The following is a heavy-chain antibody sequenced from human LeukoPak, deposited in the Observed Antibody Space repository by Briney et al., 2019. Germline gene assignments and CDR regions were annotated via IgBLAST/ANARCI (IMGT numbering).Heavy chain of an antibody. CDR1: AFIFSGHW. CDR3: ARHHRVDYYDSSGYFDY. CDR2: IKEDGSER. D-gene: IGHD3-22*01. J-gene: IGHJ4*02. V-gene: IGHV3-7*03. Sequence: GGSLRLSCEGSAFIFSGHWMNWVRQTPGKGLEWVASIKEDGSERQYVGSVKGRFSISRDNTKGSLFLQLNSLRAEDTAVYYCARHHRVDYYDSSGYFDYWGQGTLVTVSS.